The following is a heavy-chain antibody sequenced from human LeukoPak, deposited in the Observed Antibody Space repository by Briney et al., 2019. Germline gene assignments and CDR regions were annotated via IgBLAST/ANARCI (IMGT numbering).Heavy chain of an antibody. D-gene: IGHD3-10*01. CDR3: ARGHGSGSYVYFDY. Sequence: GGSLRLSCAASGFTFSSYAMSWVRQAPGKGLVWVSRINSDGSSTSYADSVKGRFTISRDNAKNTLYLQMNSLRAEDTAVYYCARGHGSGSYVYFDYWGQGTLVTVSS. CDR2: INSDGSST. J-gene: IGHJ4*02. V-gene: IGHV3-74*01. CDR1: GFTFSSYA.